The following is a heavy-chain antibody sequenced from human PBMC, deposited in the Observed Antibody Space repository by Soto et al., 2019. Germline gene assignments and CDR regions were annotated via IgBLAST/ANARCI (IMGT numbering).Heavy chain of an antibody. CDR1: GFTFSSFG. CDR3: VRGSYDILTGYGVGWFSP. J-gene: IGHJ5*02. Sequence: GGSLRLSCAASGFTFSSFGMHWVRQAPGKGLEWVAVISYDGGIKYYADSVKGRFTISRDNSKNTLYLQMNSLRAEDTAVYYCVRGSYDILTGYGVGWFSPWGQGTLVTVSS. V-gene: IGHV3-30-3*01. CDR2: ISYDGGIK. D-gene: IGHD3-9*01.